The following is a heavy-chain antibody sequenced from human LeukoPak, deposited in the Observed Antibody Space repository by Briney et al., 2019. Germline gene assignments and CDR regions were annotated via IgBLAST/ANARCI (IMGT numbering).Heavy chain of an antibody. J-gene: IGHJ6*03. V-gene: IGHV3-30*02. Sequence: PGGSLRLSCAASGFTFSSYGMHWVRQAPGKGLEWVAFIRYDGSNKYYADSVKGRFTISRDNSKNTLYLQMNSLRAEDTAVYYCAEAGYCSSTSCSGYYMDVWGKGTTVTVSS. CDR3: AEAGYCSSTSCSGYYMDV. D-gene: IGHD2-2*01. CDR1: GFTFSSYG. CDR2: IRYDGSNK.